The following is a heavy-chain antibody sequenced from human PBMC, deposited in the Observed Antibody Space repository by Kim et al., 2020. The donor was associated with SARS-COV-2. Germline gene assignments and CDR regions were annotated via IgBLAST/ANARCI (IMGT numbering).Heavy chain of an antibody. D-gene: IGHD4-17*01. CDR3: ARHRGWAVTTGYFDL. CDR2: IDPSDSYT. J-gene: IGHJ2*01. V-gene: IGHV5-10-1*01. CDR1: GYSFTSYW. Sequence: GESLKISCKGSGYSFTSYWISWVRQMPGKGLEWMGRIDPSDSYTNYSPSFQGHVTISADKSISTAYLQWSSLKASDTAMYYCARHRGWAVTTGYFDLWGRGTLVTVSS.